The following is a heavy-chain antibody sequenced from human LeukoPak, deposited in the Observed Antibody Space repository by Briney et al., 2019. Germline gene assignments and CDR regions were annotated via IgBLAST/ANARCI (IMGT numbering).Heavy chain of an antibody. Sequence: LRASVKVSCKVSGYTLTELSMHWVRQAPGKGLEWMGGFDPEDGETIYARKFQGRVTMTEDTSTDTAYMELSSLRSEDTAVYYCATPREGTAPPIFDYWGQGTLVTVSS. CDR1: GYTLTELS. D-gene: IGHD5-18*01. V-gene: IGHV1-24*01. CDR3: ATPREGTAPPIFDY. CDR2: FDPEDGET. J-gene: IGHJ4*02.